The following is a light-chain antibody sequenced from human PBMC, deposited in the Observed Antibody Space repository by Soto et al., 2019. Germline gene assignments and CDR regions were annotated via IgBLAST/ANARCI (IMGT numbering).Light chain of an antibody. CDR3: QQRSDWPPIT. J-gene: IGKJ1*01. CDR2: AAS. CDR1: QSVSSY. Sequence: EIVLTQSPATLSLSPGERATLSCRASQSVSSYLAWYQQKPGQAPRLLIYAASNRATGIPARFSGSGSGTDFTLTISSREPEDFAVYYCQQRSDWPPITFGQGTKV. V-gene: IGKV3-11*01.